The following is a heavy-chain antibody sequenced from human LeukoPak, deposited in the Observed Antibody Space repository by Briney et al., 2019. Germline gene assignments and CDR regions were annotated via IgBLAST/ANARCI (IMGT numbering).Heavy chain of an antibody. D-gene: IGHD3-10*01. CDR3: AKAGRFGYYFDY. V-gene: IGHV3-9*01. Sequence: GRSLRPSCPASRFTFDDHAMHCVRQAPGKGLEWVSGISWNSGGIGYADSVKGRFTISRDNAKNSLYLQMNSLRAEDTALYYCAKAGRFGYYFDYWGQGTLVTVSS. J-gene: IGHJ4*02. CDR2: ISWNSGGI. CDR1: RFTFDDHA.